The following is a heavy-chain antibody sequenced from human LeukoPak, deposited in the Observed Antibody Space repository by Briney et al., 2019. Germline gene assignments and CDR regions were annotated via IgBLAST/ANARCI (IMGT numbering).Heavy chain of an antibody. CDR2: IYPGDSDT. D-gene: IGHD6-13*01. V-gene: IGHV5-51*01. CDR3: ARPAAAGTWGGAFDI. Sequence: GESLKISCKGSGYSFTSYWIGWVRQMPGKGLEGMGIIYPGDSDTRYSPSFQGQVTISADKSINTAYLQWSSLKASDTAMYYCARPAAAGTWGGAFDIWGQGTMVTVSS. CDR1: GYSFTSYW. J-gene: IGHJ3*02.